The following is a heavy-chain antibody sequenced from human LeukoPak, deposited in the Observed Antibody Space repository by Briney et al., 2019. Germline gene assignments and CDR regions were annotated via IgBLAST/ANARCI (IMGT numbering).Heavy chain of an antibody. CDR3: AKDRGYSSGRDFDY. J-gene: IGHJ4*02. Sequence: QPGGSLRLSCAASGFTFSSYAMSWVRQAPGKGLEWVSVISGSDGSTYYADSVKGRFTISRDNSKNTLYLQMSSLRAEDTAVYYCAKDRGYSSGRDFDYWGQGTLVTVSS. D-gene: IGHD6-19*01. CDR2: ISGSDGST. V-gene: IGHV3-23*01. CDR1: GFTFSSYA.